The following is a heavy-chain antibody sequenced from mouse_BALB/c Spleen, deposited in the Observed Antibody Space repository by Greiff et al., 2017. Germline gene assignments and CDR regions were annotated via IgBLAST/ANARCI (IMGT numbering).Heavy chain of an antibody. V-gene: IGHV2-2*02. Sequence: VQRVESGPGLVQPSQSLSITCPASGFSLTSYGVHWVRQSPGKGLEWLGVIWSGGSTDYNAAFISRLCISKNNTKSHVFLKMNSLQANDTAIYYCARKGVGGAMDYGGQGTWVTVSS. D-gene: IGHD1-1*01. CDR2: IWSGGST. J-gene: IGHJ4*01. CDR1: GFSLTSYG. CDR3: ARKGVGGAMDY.